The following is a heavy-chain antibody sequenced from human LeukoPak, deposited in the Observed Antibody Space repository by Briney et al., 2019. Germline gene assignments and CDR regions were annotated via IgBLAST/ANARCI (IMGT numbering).Heavy chain of an antibody. Sequence: PGGSLRLSCAASGFTFSKYGMSWVRQAPGKGLEWVSSITGSGGTTDYADSVKGRLTISRDNSKNTLYLQMNSLRVEDTAVYYCAKVPGYSYGPFHYWGQGTLVTVSS. CDR2: ITGSGGTT. D-gene: IGHD5-18*01. J-gene: IGHJ4*02. V-gene: IGHV3-23*01. CDR3: AKVPGYSYGPFHY. CDR1: GFTFSKYG.